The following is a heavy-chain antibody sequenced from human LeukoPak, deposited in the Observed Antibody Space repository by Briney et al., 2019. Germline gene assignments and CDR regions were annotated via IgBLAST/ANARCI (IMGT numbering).Heavy chain of an antibody. CDR2: ISGDGGST. Sequence: GRSLRLSCAASGLTFDDYGMHCVRQVPGKSLEWVSLISGDGGSTYYADSVKGRFTISRDNSKNSLYLQMNSLRTEDTALYYCAKDIHDRGYADCWGQGTLVTVSS. V-gene: IGHV3-43*02. J-gene: IGHJ4*02. CDR1: GLTFDDYG. D-gene: IGHD3-22*01. CDR3: AKDIHDRGYADC.